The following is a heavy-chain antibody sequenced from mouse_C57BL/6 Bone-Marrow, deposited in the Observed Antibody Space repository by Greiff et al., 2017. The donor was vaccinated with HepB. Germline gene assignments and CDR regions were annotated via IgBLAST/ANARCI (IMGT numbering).Heavy chain of an antibody. CDR3: ASQSTTVPIYYAIDY. CDR2: ISNGGGSN. Sequence: EVKVEESGGGLVQPGGSLKLSCAASGFTFSDYYMYWVRQTPEKRLEWVAYISNGGGSNYYTDTVKGRFTISRDNAKNTLYLQMSRLKSDDTAMYYFASQSTTVPIYYAIDYWGQGTSVTVSS. V-gene: IGHV5-12*01. J-gene: IGHJ4*01. D-gene: IGHD1-1*01. CDR1: GFTFSDYY.